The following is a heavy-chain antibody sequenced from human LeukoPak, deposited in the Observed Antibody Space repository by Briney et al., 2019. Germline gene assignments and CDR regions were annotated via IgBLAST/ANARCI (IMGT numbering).Heavy chain of an antibody. CDR3: ARGPGGWWLVEF. D-gene: IGHD6-19*01. J-gene: IGHJ4*02. CDR2: INAGNGNT. Sequence: ASVKVSCKASGYTFISYGIHWVRQAPGQRLEWMGWINAGNGNTRYSQKFQGRVTITRDTSASTAYMVLSSLKSEDTAVYYCARGPGGWWLVEFWGQGALVTVSS. CDR1: GYTFISYG. V-gene: IGHV1-3*01.